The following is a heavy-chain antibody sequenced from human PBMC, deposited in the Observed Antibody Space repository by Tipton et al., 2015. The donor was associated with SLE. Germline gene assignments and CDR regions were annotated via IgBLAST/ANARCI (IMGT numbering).Heavy chain of an antibody. CDR1: GGSISSNNFF. V-gene: IGHV4-31*03. D-gene: IGHD2-21*01. J-gene: IGHJ3*02. Sequence: TLSLTCTVSGGSISSNNFFWSWLRQHPGKGLEWIGYTYYSGSAFYSPSLKSRVTMSVDTSKNQFFMRLSSATAADTAVYYCAREVITITDSDAFDIWGQGTMVTVSS. CDR2: TYYSGSA. CDR3: AREVITITDSDAFDI.